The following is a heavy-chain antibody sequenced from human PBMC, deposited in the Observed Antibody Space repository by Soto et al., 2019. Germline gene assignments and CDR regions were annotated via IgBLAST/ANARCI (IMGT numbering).Heavy chain of an antibody. CDR2: ISGSGDST. V-gene: IGHV3-23*01. CDR3: AKGGFMFD. D-gene: IGHD3-10*02. J-gene: IGHJ4*02. Sequence: EVQLLESGGGLVQPGGSLRLSCAASGFTFSNYAMNWVRQAPGKGLVWVSAISGSGDSTYYADSVKGRFTISRDSSKNTLYLQMNSLRAEDMAVYYCAKGGFMFDWGQGTLVTVSS. CDR1: GFTFSNYA.